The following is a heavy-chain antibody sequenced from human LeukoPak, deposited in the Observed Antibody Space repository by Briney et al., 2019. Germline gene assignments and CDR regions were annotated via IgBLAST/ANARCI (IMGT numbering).Heavy chain of an antibody. Sequence: SETLSLTCTVSGGSISSGGYYWSWIHQHPGKGLEWIGYIYYSGSTYYNPSLKSRVTISVDTSKNQFSLKLSSVTAADTAVYYCARDEGIAAAGTRFDPWGQGTLVTVSS. CDR1: GGSISSGGYY. CDR3: ARDEGIAAAGTRFDP. V-gene: IGHV4-31*03. CDR2: IYYSGST. D-gene: IGHD6-13*01. J-gene: IGHJ5*02.